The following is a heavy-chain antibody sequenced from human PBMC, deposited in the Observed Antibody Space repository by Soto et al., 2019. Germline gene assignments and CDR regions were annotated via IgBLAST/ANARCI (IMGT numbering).Heavy chain of an antibody. CDR3: ARDGEYVPHGMDV. CDR2: ISSSSSYI. D-gene: IGHD3-16*01. Sequence: EVQLVESGGGLVKPGGSLRLSCAASGFTFSSYSMNWVRQAPGKGLKWVSSISSSSSYIYYADSVKGRFTISRDNAKNSLYLQMNSLRAEDTAVYYCARDGEYVPHGMDVWGQGTTVTVSS. V-gene: IGHV3-21*01. CDR1: GFTFSSYS. J-gene: IGHJ6*02.